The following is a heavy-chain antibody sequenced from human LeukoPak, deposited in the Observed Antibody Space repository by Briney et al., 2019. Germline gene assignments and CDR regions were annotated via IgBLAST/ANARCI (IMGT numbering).Heavy chain of an antibody. D-gene: IGHD1-26*01. V-gene: IGHV1-69*13. Sequence: ASVKVSCKASGGTFSSHAISWVRQAPGQGLEWMGGIIPIFGTANYAQKFQGRVTITADESTSTAYMELSSLRSEDTAVYYCARVAVGATLYYYYYMDVWGKGTTVTVSS. CDR3: ARVAVGATLYYYYYMDV. CDR2: IIPIFGTA. CDR1: GGTFSSHA. J-gene: IGHJ6*03.